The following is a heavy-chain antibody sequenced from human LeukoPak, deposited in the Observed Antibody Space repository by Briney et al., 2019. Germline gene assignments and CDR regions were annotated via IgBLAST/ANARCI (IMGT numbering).Heavy chain of an antibody. CDR1: GGSISSSSYY. Sequence: SETLSLTCTVSGGSISSSSYYWGWIRQPPGKGLEWIGSIYYSGSTYYNPSLKSRVTISVDTSKNQFSLKLSSVTAADTAVYYCARVARWLQLIDYWGQGTLVTVSS. V-gene: IGHV4-39*07. CDR2: IYYSGST. J-gene: IGHJ4*02. CDR3: ARVARWLQLIDY. D-gene: IGHD5-24*01.